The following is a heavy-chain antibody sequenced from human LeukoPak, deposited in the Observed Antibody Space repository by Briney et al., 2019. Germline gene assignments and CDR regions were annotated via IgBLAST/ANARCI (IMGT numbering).Heavy chain of an antibody. CDR2: INHSGST. CDR1: GGSFSGYY. D-gene: IGHD6-13*01. CDR3: ARGQGSSSVPGYYFDY. V-gene: IGHV4-34*01. Sequence: SGTLSLTCAVYGGSFSGYYWSWIRQPPGKGLEWIGEINHSGSTNYNPSLKSRVTISVDTSKNQFSLKLSSVTAADTAVYYCARGQGSSSVPGYYFDYWGQGTLVTVSS. J-gene: IGHJ4*02.